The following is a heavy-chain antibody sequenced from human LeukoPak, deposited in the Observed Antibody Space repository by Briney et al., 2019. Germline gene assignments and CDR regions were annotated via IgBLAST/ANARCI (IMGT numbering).Heavy chain of an antibody. CDR1: GEYFSTYY. Sequence: SETLSLTCAVYGEYFSTYYYSWIRQPPGKGLEWIGEINHSGSTNYNPSLKSRLTISVDTSKNQFSLRLSSVTAADTAMYYCARPGLAYCGADCYSTEGYYFDYWSQGTLVTVSS. D-gene: IGHD2-21*01. J-gene: IGHJ4*02. CDR3: ARPGLAYCGADCYSTEGYYFDY. CDR2: INHSGST. V-gene: IGHV4-34*01.